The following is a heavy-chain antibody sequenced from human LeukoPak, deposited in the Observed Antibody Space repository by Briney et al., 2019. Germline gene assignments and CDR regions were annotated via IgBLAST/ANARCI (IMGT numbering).Heavy chain of an antibody. CDR3: VRVAYSSSWSPPLDY. V-gene: IGHV3-64D*06. D-gene: IGHD6-13*01. CDR1: GFSFSIYS. J-gene: IGHJ4*02. CDR2: ISSNGRNT. Sequence: RGSLRLSCSASGFSFSIYSMHWVRQAPGKGLEYVSAISSNGRNTYYADSVKGRFTVSRDNSKNTLYLQMSSLRAEDTAVYYCVRVAYSSSWSPPLDYWGQGTLVTVSS.